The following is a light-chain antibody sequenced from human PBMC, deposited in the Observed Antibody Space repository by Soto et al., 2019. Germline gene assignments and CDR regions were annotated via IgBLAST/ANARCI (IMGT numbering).Light chain of an antibody. CDR2: EAS. J-gene: IGKJ4*01. Sequence: EIVLTQSPATLSLSPGERATLSCRASQSISSNLAWYQQTPGQAPRLLIHEASNRATGVPARFSGSGSGTDCTLTISSLEPEDFAVYYCQQRTNWPLTFGGGTKVEV. CDR1: QSISSN. CDR3: QQRTNWPLT. V-gene: IGKV3-11*01.